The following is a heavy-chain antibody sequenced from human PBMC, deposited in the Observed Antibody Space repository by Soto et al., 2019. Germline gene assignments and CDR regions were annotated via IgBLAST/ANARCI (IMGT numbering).Heavy chain of an antibody. Sequence: QVQLVQSGAEVKRPGDSVKVSCQASGYTFGHFYITWLRQAHAQGLEWMGAISPHNRNTNYAEKFRGRDTMTTDTSTPTAYMELRSLRSDDTAVYYCARDEGGYDILTGYYKAHHFDQWGQGALVTVSS. CDR1: GYTFGHFY. CDR3: ARDEGGYDILTGYYKAHHFDQ. V-gene: IGHV1-18*01. J-gene: IGHJ4*02. CDR2: ISPHNRNT. D-gene: IGHD3-9*01.